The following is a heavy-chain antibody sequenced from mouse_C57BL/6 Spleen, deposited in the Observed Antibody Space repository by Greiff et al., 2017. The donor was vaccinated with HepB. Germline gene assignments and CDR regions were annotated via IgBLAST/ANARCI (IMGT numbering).Heavy chain of an antibody. J-gene: IGHJ3*01. CDR2: IYPGDGDT. CDR1: GYAFSSSW. Sequence: VQLQESGPELVKPGASVKISCKASGYAFSSSWMNWVKQRPGKGLEWIGRIYPGDGDTNYNGKFKGKATLTADKSSSTAYMQLSSLTSEDSAVYFCARSDYGSSSFFAYWGQGTLVTVSA. V-gene: IGHV1-82*01. D-gene: IGHD1-1*01. CDR3: ARSDYGSSSFFAY.